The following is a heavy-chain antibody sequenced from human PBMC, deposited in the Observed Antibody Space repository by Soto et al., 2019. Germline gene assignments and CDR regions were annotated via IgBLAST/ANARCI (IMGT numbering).Heavy chain of an antibody. V-gene: IGHV3-11*01. CDR3: ARDLSHYSDYYVDCTSVTWFDP. J-gene: IGHJ5*02. Sequence: QVQLVASGGGLVQPGGSLRLSCAASGFTFSDYYMSWLRQPPGKGLEWVSYISKSGSIIHFADSVKGRFAISRDNAKNTLYLQMSSLRAEDTALYYFARDLSHYSDYYVDCTSVTWFDPWGQGTLVTVSS. CDR1: GFTFSDYY. D-gene: IGHD2-8*01. CDR2: ISKSGSII.